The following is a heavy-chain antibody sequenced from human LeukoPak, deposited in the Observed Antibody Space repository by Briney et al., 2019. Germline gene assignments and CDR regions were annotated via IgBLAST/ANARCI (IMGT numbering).Heavy chain of an antibody. V-gene: IGHV4-39*07. CDR1: GGSISSSSYY. D-gene: IGHD3-22*01. Sequence: SETLSLTCTVSGGSISSSSYYWGWIRQPPGKGLEWIGSIYYSGSTYYNPSLKSRVTISVDTSKNQFSLKLSSVTAADTAVYYCARERGDSSGYYPNWFDPWGQGTLVTVSS. CDR2: IYYSGST. J-gene: IGHJ5*02. CDR3: ARERGDSSGYYPNWFDP.